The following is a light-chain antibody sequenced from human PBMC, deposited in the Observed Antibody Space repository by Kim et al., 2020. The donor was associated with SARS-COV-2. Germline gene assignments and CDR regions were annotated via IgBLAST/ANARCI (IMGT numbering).Light chain of an antibody. CDR2: DAS. Sequence: EIVMTQSPATLSVSPGERATLSCRASQSVSSNLAWYQQKPGQAPRLLIYDASTRATGIPARFSGSGSGTEFTLTISSLQSEDFAIYYCQQYDDWPRTFGLGTKVDIK. J-gene: IGKJ1*01. CDR3: QQYDDWPRT. CDR1: QSVSSN. V-gene: IGKV3-15*01.